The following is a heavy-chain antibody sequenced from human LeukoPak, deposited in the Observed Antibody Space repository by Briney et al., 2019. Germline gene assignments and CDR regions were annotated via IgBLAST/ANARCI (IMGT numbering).Heavy chain of an antibody. CDR3: ARGNQDSSGFYYYYGMDV. J-gene: IGHJ6*02. D-gene: IGHD6-19*01. CDR2: ISWNSKNI. CDR1: GFTFDDYA. Sequence: TGGSLRLSCAASGFTFDDYAMFWVRHAPGKGLEWVSGISWNSKNIGYAASVKGLFTISRDNAKNSLYLQMNSLRAEDTAFYYCARGNQDSSGFYYYYGMDVWGQGTTVTVSS. V-gene: IGHV3-9*01.